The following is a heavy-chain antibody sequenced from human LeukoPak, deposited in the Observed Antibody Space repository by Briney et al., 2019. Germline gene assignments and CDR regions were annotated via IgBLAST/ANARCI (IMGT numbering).Heavy chain of an antibody. Sequence: SETLSLTCTVSGGSISSSSYYWGWIRQPPGKGLEWIGSIYYSGSTYYNPSLKSRVTISVDTSKNQFSLKLSSVTAADTAVYYCARVLLELRPTVVDYWGQGTLVAVSS. CDR1: GGSISSSSYY. V-gene: IGHV4-39*07. CDR3: ARVLLELRPTVVDY. CDR2: IYYSGST. D-gene: IGHD1-7*01. J-gene: IGHJ4*02.